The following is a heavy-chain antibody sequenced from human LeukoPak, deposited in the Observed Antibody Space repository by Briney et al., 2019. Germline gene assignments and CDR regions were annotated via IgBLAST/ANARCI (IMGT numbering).Heavy chain of an antibody. Sequence: GASVKVSCKVSGYTLTELSMHWVRQAPGKGLEWMGGFDPEDGETIYAQKFQGRVTMTEDTSTDTAYMELSSLRSEDTAVYYCATDDGTAMGNHFDYWGQGTLVTVS. CDR2: FDPEDGET. J-gene: IGHJ4*02. CDR1: GYTLTELS. D-gene: IGHD5-18*01. V-gene: IGHV1-24*01. CDR3: ATDDGTAMGNHFDY.